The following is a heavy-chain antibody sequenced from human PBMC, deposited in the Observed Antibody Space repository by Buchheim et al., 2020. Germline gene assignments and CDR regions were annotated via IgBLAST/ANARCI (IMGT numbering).Heavy chain of an antibody. D-gene: IGHD3-10*01. V-gene: IGHV3-53*02. J-gene: IGHJ5*02. CDR1: GFTVSSNY. CDR3: ARVQIRGDETYWFDP. CDR2: IYSGGST. Sequence: EVQLVETGGGLIQPGGSLRLSCAASGFTVSSNYMSWVRQAPGKGLEWVSVIYSGGSTYYADSVKGRFTISSDNSKNTLYLQMNSLRAEDTAVYYCARVQIRGDETYWFDPWGQGTL.